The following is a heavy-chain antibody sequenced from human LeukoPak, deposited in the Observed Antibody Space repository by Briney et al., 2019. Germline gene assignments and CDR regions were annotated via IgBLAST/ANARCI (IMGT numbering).Heavy chain of an antibody. CDR3: ARGSYDILTGHYRGVFDY. CDR2: IYTSGST. D-gene: IGHD3-9*01. J-gene: IGHJ4*02. Sequence: SETLSLTCTVSGGSISSYYWSWIRQPPGKGLEWIGRIYTSGSTNYNPSLKSRVTISVDTSKNQFSLKLSSVTAADTAVYYCARGSYDILTGHYRGVFDYWGQGTLVTVSS. V-gene: IGHV4-4*08. CDR1: GGSISSYY.